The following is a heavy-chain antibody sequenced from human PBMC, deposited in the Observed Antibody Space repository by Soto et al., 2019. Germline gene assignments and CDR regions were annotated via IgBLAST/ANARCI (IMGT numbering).Heavy chain of an antibody. Sequence: PGGSLRLSCAASGFTFSDYYMSWIRQAPGKGLEWVSYISSSSSYTNYADSVKGRFTISRDNAKNSLYLQMNSLRAEDTAVYYCARGAVAYEGFDYWGQGTLVTVSS. V-gene: IGHV3-11*06. CDR3: ARGAVAYEGFDY. D-gene: IGHD6-19*01. CDR2: ISSSSSYT. CDR1: GFTFSDYY. J-gene: IGHJ4*02.